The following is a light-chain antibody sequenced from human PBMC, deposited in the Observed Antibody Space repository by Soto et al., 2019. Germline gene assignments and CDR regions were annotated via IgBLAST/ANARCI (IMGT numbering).Light chain of an antibody. CDR1: QSISSY. CDR3: QQTYSTLIA. CDR2: AAS. Sequence: DIQMTQSPSSLSASVGDRVTIACRASQSISSYLNWYQQKPGKAPKLLIYAASSLQSGVPSRFNGSRFGTDFTLTIISLQPADFAPYYCQQTYSTLIAFAQGTRLEIK. J-gene: IGKJ5*01. V-gene: IGKV1-39*01.